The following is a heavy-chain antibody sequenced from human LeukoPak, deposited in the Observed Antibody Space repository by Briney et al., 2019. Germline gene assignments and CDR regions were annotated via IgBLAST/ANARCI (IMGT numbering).Heavy chain of an antibody. Sequence: PGGSLRLSCAASGFDFSTYAINWVRQAPGKGLEWVSSISTMSNYIFYGDSVRGRFTISRDNAKNSVYLQMNSLRPEDTAVYYCARGPPPNSSSWYGDLDAFDIWGQGTMVTVSS. J-gene: IGHJ3*02. CDR3: ARGPPPNSSSWYGDLDAFDI. CDR1: GFDFSTYA. V-gene: IGHV3-21*01. D-gene: IGHD6-13*01. CDR2: ISTMSNYI.